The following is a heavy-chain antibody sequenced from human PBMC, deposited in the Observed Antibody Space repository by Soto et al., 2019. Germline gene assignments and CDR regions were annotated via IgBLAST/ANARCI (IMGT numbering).Heavy chain of an antibody. J-gene: IGHJ5*02. V-gene: IGHV1-18*01. CDR1: GYTFTTFG. CDR3: ARSYYRFWFDP. D-gene: IGHD3-16*01. Sequence: ASVKVSCKASGYTFTTFGITWVRQSPGQGLEWMGWISAYNGNTNYAQRLQGRVTMTTDTSTSTAYMELRSLRSDDTAVYYCARSYYRFWFDPWGQGTLVTVSS. CDR2: ISAYNGNT.